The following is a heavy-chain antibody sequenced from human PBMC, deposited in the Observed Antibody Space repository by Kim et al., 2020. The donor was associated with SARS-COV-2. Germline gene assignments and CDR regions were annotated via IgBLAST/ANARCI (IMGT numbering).Heavy chain of an antibody. CDR1: GLIFRNYA. V-gene: IGHV3-23*01. J-gene: IGHJ4*02. D-gene: IGHD1-26*01. Sequence: GGSLRLSCAASGLIFRNYAMTWVRQPLGKGLEWVSTIGDAGDIQYADSVKGRFTISRDNYKNTLYLQLNSLRAEDTAVYYWSAVPGGRRVDYWGQGTLVTVSS. CDR3: SAVPGGRRVDY. CDR2: IGDAGDI.